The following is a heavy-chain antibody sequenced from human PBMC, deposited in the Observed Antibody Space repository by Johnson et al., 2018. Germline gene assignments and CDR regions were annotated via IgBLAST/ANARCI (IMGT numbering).Heavy chain of an antibody. D-gene: IGHD5-24*01. V-gene: IGHV1-69*01. J-gene: IGHJ4*02. CDR3: ARATIRWLQAPLDY. Sequence: VQLVESGAEVTKPGSSVKVSCKASGGTFSSYAISWVRQAPGQGLEWMGGIIHIFGTANYAQKFQGRVTNPADESTGTAYMELSSLRSEDTAVHYCARATIRWLQAPLDYWGQGNLVTVSS. CDR1: GGTFSSYA. CDR2: IIHIFGTA.